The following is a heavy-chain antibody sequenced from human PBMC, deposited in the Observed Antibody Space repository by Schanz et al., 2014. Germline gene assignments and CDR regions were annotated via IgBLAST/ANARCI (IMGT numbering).Heavy chain of an antibody. J-gene: IGHJ3*02. CDR2: INPSVGNT. CDR3: ARGRSAGAFDI. Sequence: QVQLVQSGAEVKKPGASVKVSCEASGYTFTSYYIHWFRQAPGQGLEWMGLINPSVGNTNYARKFRGRVTMTRDTSTSTVYMELSSLRSEDTAVYCCARGRSAGAFDIWGQGTMVTVSS. V-gene: IGHV1-46*03. CDR1: GYTFTSYY.